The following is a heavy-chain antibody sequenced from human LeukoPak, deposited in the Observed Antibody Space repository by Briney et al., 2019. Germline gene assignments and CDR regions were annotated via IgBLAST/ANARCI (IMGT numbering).Heavy chain of an antibody. CDR1: GYTFTNYW. CDR2: IYLGDSDT. Sequence: GESLKISCKGSGYTFTNYWIGWVRQMPGKGLEWMGIIYLGDSDTRYSPSFQGQVTISADKSISTAYLQRSSLKASDTAMYYCARPKLPATNDAFDIWGQGTMVTVSS. V-gene: IGHV5-51*01. CDR3: ARPKLPATNDAFDI. J-gene: IGHJ3*02. D-gene: IGHD5-24*01.